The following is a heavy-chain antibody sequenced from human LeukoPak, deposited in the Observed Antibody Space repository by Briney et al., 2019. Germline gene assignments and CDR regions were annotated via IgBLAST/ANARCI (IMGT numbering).Heavy chain of an antibody. V-gene: IGHV3-30*18. Sequence: PGGSLRLSCAASGFTFSSYGMHWVRQAPGKGLEWVAVISYDGSNKYYADSVKGRFTISRDNSKNTLYLQMNSLRAEDTAVYYCAKASIAAAGIGFDYWGQGTLVTVSS. CDR3: AKASIAAAGIGFDY. CDR1: GFTFSSYG. J-gene: IGHJ4*02. CDR2: ISYDGSNK. D-gene: IGHD6-13*01.